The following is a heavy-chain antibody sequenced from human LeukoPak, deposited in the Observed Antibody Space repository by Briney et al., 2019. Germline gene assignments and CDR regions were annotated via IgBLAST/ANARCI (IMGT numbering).Heavy chain of an antibody. Sequence: PGGSLRLCCAASGFTFNNYAMRWVRQAPGKGLEWVSAISNTGGTKSSADSVKGLFTISRDNSKNTLYLQMNSLRAEDTAVYYCAKVMVRGAGDAFDIWGQGTMVTVSS. CDR2: ISNTGGTK. CDR3: AKVMVRGAGDAFDI. D-gene: IGHD3-10*01. V-gene: IGHV3-23*01. CDR1: GFTFNNYA. J-gene: IGHJ3*02.